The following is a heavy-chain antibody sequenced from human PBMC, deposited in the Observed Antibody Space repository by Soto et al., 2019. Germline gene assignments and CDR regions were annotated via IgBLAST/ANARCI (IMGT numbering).Heavy chain of an antibody. CDR3: GRDNMIQLWPPSSVDS. J-gene: IGHJ4*02. Sequence: PVGSLRLSCEGSGFSFSSYPIHWVRQAPGKGLEWVAVISYDGINKYYGESVRGRFTISRDDSKNTVYLQMNSLRGEDTAIYYCGRDNMIQLWPPSSVDSWGQGALVTVSS. CDR2: ISYDGINK. D-gene: IGHD5-18*01. V-gene: IGHV3-30*04. CDR1: GFSFSSYP.